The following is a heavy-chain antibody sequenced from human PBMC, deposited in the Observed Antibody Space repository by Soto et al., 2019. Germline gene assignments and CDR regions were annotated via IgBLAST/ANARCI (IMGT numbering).Heavy chain of an antibody. CDR2: INDGNGNT. Sequence: QVQLVQSGAEVKKPGASVKVSCKASGYTFTSYAMHWVRQAPGQRLEWMGWINDGNGNTKYSQKFQGRVTITRDTSASIAYMELSSLRSEDTAVYYCARSIVVVTALDYWGQGNLVTVSS. CDR3: ARSIVVVTALDY. D-gene: IGHD2-21*02. CDR1: GYTFTSYA. J-gene: IGHJ4*02. V-gene: IGHV1-3*01.